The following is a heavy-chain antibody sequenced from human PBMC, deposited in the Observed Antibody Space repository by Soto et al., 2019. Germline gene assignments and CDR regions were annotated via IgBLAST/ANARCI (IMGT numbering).Heavy chain of an antibody. V-gene: IGHV1-3*01. CDR1: GYTFTSNV. J-gene: IGHJ6*02. Sequence: ASVKVSCKASGYTFTSNVMHWVRQAPGQRLEWMGWINAGNGDTKFSQKFQGRVTIIRDTSASTAYMELSSLRSEDTAVYYCARVGSSSSPYYYGMDVWGQGTTVTVSS. D-gene: IGHD6-6*01. CDR3: ARVGSSSSPYYYGMDV. CDR2: INAGNGDT.